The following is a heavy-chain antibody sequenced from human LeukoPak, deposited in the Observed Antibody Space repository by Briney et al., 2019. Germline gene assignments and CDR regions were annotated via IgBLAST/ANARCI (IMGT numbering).Heavy chain of an antibody. D-gene: IGHD5-18*01. CDR1: GYTLTELS. CDR3: ATADTAMGNNWFDP. V-gene: IGHV1-24*01. CDR2: FDPEDGET. J-gene: IGHJ5*02. Sequence: EASVKVSCTVSGYTLTELSMHWVRQAPGKGLEWMGGFDPEDGETIYAQKFQGRVTMTEDTSTDTAYMELSSLRSEDTAVYYCATADTAMGNNWFDPWGQGTLVTVSS.